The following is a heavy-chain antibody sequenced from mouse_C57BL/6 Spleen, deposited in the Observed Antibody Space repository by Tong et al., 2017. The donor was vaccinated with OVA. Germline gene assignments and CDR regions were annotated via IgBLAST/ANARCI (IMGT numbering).Heavy chain of an antibody. Sequence: EVQLQESGGGLVKPGGSLKLSCAASGFTFSDYGMHWVRQAPEKGLEWVAYISSGSSTIYYADTVKGRFTISRDNAKNTLFLQMTSLRSEDTALYYCARPTLLQTYWYFDVWGTGTTVTVSS. J-gene: IGHJ1*03. CDR2: ISSGSSTI. CDR1: GFTFSDYG. V-gene: IGHV5-17*01. D-gene: IGHD2-3*01. CDR3: ARPTLLQTYWYFDV.